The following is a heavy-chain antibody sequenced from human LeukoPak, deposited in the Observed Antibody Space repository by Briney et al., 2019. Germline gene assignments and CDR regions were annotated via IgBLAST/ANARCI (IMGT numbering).Heavy chain of an antibody. V-gene: IGHV4-31*03. D-gene: IGHD5-12*01. CDR1: GGSISSGGYY. CDR3: ARSFSHYSGYDYDY. J-gene: IGHJ4*02. CDR2: IYYSGST. Sequence: SETLSLTCTVSGGSISSGGYYWSWIRQHPGKGLEWTGYIYYSGSTYYNPSLKSRVTISVDTSKNQFSLELSSVTAADTAVYYCARSFSHYSGYDYDYWGQGTLVTVSS.